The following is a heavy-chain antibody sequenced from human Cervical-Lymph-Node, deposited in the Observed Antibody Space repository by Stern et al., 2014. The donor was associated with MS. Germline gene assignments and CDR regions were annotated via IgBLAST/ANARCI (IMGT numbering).Heavy chain of an antibody. V-gene: IGHV1-2*06. D-gene: IGHD6-19*01. J-gene: IGHJ4*02. Sequence: QVQLAQSGAEVKKPGASVKVSCKASGYTFTGYYMHWVRQAPGQGLEWMGRINPKSGGTNYAKKHKGRVTMTRDTSINTADMELSRLRSDDTAVYYCAKEAAMAVAGTGVDYWGQGTLVTVSS. CDR1: GYTFTGYY. CDR3: AKEAAMAVAGTGVDY. CDR2: INPKSGGT.